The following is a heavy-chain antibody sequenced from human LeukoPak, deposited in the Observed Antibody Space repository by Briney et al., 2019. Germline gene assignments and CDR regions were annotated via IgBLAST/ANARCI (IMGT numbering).Heavy chain of an antibody. Sequence: PSETLSLTCALYGGSFSSYSWSWTWIRQTPEKGLEWIGEIIEKGNTNYTPSLKTRVPIDLDTSKNQFSLKLTSMPAADTAMYYCARGYYPPRLYFDLWGRGTLVTVSS. CDR2: IIEKGNT. CDR3: ARGYYPPRLYFDL. V-gene: IGHV4-34*01. CDR1: GGSFSSYS. D-gene: IGHD3-10*01. J-gene: IGHJ2*01.